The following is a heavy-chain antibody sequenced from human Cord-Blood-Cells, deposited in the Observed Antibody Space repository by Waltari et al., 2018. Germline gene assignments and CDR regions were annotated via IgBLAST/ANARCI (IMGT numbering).Heavy chain of an antibody. CDR3: ARDGYYYDSSGIFDY. D-gene: IGHD3-22*01. CDR1: GGTFRSYA. Sequence: QVQLVQSGAEVKKPGSSVKVSCKASGGTFRSYAISWVRQAPGQGLEWMGGIITIFGTANYAQKFQGRVTMTADESTSTAYMELSSLRSEDTAVYYCARDGYYYDSSGIFDYWGQGTLVTVSS. J-gene: IGHJ4*02. V-gene: IGHV1-69*01. CDR2: IITIFGTA.